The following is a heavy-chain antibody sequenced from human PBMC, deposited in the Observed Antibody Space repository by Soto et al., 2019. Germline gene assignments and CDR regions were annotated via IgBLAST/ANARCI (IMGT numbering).Heavy chain of an antibody. D-gene: IGHD6-13*01. CDR3: AKQASSIWYDNFDC. V-gene: IGHV3-23*01. CDR1: GFTFSSYA. CDR2: ISGSGGST. Sequence: PGGSLRLSCAASGFTFSSYAMSWVRQAPGKGLEWVSAISGSGGSTYFADSVKGRFTISRDNSNNTLSLQMNSLRAEDTAVYYCAKQASSIWYDNFDCWGQGTLVTVSS. J-gene: IGHJ4*02.